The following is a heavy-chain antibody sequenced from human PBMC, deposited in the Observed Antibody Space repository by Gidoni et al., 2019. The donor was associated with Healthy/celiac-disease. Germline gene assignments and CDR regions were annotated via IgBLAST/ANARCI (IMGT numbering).Heavy chain of an antibody. CDR1: GFTFSSYA. CDR2: ISGSGGST. D-gene: IGHD6-6*01. V-gene: IGHV3-23*01. Sequence: EVQLLESGGGLVPPGGSLRLSCASSGFTFSSYAMSWVRQAPGKGLEWVSAISGSGGSTYYADSVKGRFTISRDNSKNTLYRQMNSLRAEDTAVYYCLSSSSGRYYYYGMDVWGQGTTVTVSS. J-gene: IGHJ6*02. CDR3: LSSSSGRYYYYGMDV.